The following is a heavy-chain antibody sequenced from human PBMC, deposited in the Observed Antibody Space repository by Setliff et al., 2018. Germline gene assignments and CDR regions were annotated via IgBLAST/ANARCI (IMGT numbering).Heavy chain of an antibody. Sequence: GESLKISCKDSGYTFSLSWIGWVRQMPGKGLEWMGIIYPDDSDTRYSPSVQGPFTISADKSISTAYLQWSSLKASDTAFYYCARRRRFDSGGPRSPWYFDLWGRGTLVTVSS. CDR3: ARRRRFDSGGPRSPWYFDL. V-gene: IGHV5-51*01. D-gene: IGHD3-22*01. CDR1: GYTFSLSW. CDR2: IYPDDSDT. J-gene: IGHJ2*01.